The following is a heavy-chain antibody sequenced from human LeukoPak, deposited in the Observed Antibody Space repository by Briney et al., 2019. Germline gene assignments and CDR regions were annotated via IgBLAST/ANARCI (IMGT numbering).Heavy chain of an antibody. CDR2: INPSGGST. V-gene: IGHV1-46*01. J-gene: IGHJ5*02. Sequence: ASVKVSCKASGYTFTSYYMHWVRQAPGQGLEWMGIINPSGGSTSYAQKFQGRVTITAGKSTSTAYMELSSLRSEDTAVYYCARKVPNDSSGYYYRGQFDPWGQGTLVTVSS. CDR3: ARKVPNDSSGYYYRGQFDP. CDR1: GYTFTSYY. D-gene: IGHD3-22*01.